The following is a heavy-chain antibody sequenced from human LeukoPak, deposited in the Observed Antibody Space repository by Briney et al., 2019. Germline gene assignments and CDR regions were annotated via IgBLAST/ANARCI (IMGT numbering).Heavy chain of an antibody. J-gene: IGHJ4*02. D-gene: IGHD2-8*01. CDR2: IIPIFGTA. CDR3: AREREIFCTNGVCSHFDY. CDR1: GGTFSSYA. V-gene: IGHV1-69*13. Sequence: GASVKVSCKASGGTFSSYAISWVRQAPGQGLEWMGGIIPIFGTANYAQKFQGRVTITADESTSTAYMELSSLRSEDRAVYYCAREREIFCTNGVCSHFDYWGQGTLVTVSS.